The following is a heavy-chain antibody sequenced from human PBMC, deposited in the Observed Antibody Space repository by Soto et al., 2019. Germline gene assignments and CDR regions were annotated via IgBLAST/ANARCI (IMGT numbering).Heavy chain of an antibody. D-gene: IGHD6-19*01. J-gene: IGHJ4*02. Sequence: QVQLVESGGGVVQPGRSLRLSCAASGFTFSSYAMHWVRQAPGKGLEWVAVISYDGSNKYYADSVKGRFTISRDNSKNTLXLEMNSLRAEDTAVYYCARVVKGYSSGWYSRGPDYWGQGTLVTVSS. CDR2: ISYDGSNK. CDR1: GFTFSSYA. V-gene: IGHV3-30-3*01. CDR3: ARVVKGYSSGWYSRGPDY.